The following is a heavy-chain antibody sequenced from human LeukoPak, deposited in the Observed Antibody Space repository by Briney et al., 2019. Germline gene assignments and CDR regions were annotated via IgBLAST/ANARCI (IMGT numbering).Heavy chain of an antibody. CDR2: INPNSGGT. D-gene: IGHD3-9*01. Sequence: ASVKVSCKASGGTFSSYAISWVRQAPGQGLEWMGWINPNSGGTNYAQKFQGRVTMTRDTSISTAYMELSRLRSDDTAVYYCARAVNDILTGYADVGGYWGQGTLVTVSS. CDR3: ARAVNDILTGYADVGGY. CDR1: GGTFSSYA. J-gene: IGHJ4*02. V-gene: IGHV1-2*02.